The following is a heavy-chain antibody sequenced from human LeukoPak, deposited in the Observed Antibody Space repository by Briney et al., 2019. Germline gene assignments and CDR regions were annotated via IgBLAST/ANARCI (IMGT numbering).Heavy chain of an antibody. Sequence: APLIFCWTASGSSISSCFRSWLRQPPRRRLWWGVIYTGDSVTRYSPSFQGQVTISADKSISTAYLQWSSLKASDTAMYYCARLHSGYSSSWYYWGQGTLVTVSS. CDR3: ARLHSGYSSSWYY. CDR2: IYTGDSVT. D-gene: IGHD6-13*01. V-gene: IGHV5-51*01. J-gene: IGHJ4*02. CDR1: GSSISSCF.